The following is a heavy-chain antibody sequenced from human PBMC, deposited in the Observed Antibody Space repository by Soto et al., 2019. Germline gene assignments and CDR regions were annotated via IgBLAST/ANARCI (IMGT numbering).Heavy chain of an antibody. CDR1: GFIVRDNF. Sequence: EVQLVESGGGLIQPGGSLRLSCAASGFIVRDNFMIWVRQAPGKGLEWVSALYRGGVAYYADAVKGRFIISRDNPENTLYLQMTGLRTDDSAIYYCARAPVEVPAHPRLDAFDLWGQGTVVTVS. V-gene: IGHV3-53*01. CDR2: LYRGGVA. J-gene: IGHJ3*01. CDR3: ARAPVEVPAHPRLDAFDL. D-gene: IGHD2-2*01.